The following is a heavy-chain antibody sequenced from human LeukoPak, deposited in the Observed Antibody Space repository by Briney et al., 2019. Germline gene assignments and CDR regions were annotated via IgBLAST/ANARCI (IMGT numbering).Heavy chain of an antibody. D-gene: IGHD2-15*01. CDR2: IYYSGST. V-gene: IGHV4-39*07. Sequence: ASETLSLTCTVSGGSISSSSYYWGWIRQPPGKGLEWIGSIYYSGSTYYNPSLKSRVTISVDTSKNQFSLKLSSVTAADTAVYYCAAHVRYCSGGSCGVFDYWGQGTLVTVSS. CDR1: GGSISSSSYY. CDR3: AAHVRYCSGGSCGVFDY. J-gene: IGHJ4*02.